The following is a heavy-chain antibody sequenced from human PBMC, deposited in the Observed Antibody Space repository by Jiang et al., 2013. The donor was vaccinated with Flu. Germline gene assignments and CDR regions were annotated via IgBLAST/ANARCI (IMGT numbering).Heavy chain of an antibody. V-gene: IGHV5-10-1*01. D-gene: IGHD4-11*01. CDR2: IDPSDSYT. Sequence: GAEVKKPGESLKISCKGSGYSFTSYWISWVRQMPGKGLEWMGRIDPSDSYTNYSPSFQGHVTISADKSISTAYLQWSSLKASDTAMYYCGMTTVTYQPLPIDYWGQGTLVTVSS. CDR1: GYSFTSYW. CDR3: GMTTVTYQPLPIDY. J-gene: IGHJ4*02.